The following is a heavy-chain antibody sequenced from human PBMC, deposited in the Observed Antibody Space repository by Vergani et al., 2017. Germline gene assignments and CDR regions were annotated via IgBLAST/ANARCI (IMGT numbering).Heavy chain of an antibody. CDR2: ISSSGSTI. CDR1: GFTFSDYY. V-gene: IGHV3-11*04. D-gene: IGHD3-10*01. Sequence: QVQLVESGGGLVKPGGSLRLSCAASGFTFSDYYMSWIRQAPGQGLEWVSYISSSGSTIYYADSVKGRFTISRDNTKNSLYLQMNSLRAEDTAVYYFARGKVDGSGSYYNVMGNYYYGMDVWGQGTTVTVSS. J-gene: IGHJ6*02. CDR3: ARGKVDGSGSYYNVMGNYYYGMDV.